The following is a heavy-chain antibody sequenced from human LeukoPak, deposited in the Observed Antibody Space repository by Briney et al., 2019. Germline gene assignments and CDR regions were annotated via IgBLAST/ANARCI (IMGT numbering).Heavy chain of an antibody. CDR1: GGSISSYY. CDR2: IYYSGST. J-gene: IGHJ5*02. Sequence: PSETLSLTCTVSGGSISSYYWSWIRQPPGKGLEWIGYIYYSGSTNYNPSLKSRVTISVDTSKNRFSLKLSSVTAADTAVYYCARARVYSSGWLQPWGQGTLVTVSS. CDR3: ARARVYSSGWLQP. D-gene: IGHD6-19*01. V-gene: IGHV4-59*01.